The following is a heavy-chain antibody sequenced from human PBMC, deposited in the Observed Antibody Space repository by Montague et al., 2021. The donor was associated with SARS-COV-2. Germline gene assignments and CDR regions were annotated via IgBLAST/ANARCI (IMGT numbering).Heavy chain of an antibody. CDR1: GGSLSGYY. CDR3: ARGRRRYNWRDETSYYYGMDV. J-gene: IGHJ6*02. V-gene: IGHV4-34*01. Sequence: SETLSLTCAVYGGSLSGYYWSWIRQPPGKGLEWIGEINHSGSTNXXPSLKSRVTISLDTSKNQFSLKLSSVTAADTAVYYCARGRRRYNWRDETSYYYGMDVWGQGTTVTASS. D-gene: IGHD1-20*01. CDR2: INHSGST.